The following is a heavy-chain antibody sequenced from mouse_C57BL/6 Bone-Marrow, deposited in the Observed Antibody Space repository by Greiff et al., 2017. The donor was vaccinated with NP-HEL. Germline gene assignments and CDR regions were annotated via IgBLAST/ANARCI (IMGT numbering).Heavy chain of an antibody. V-gene: IGHV1-69*01. J-gene: IGHJ3*01. CDR3: ARGELGLAWFAD. CDR1: GYTFTSYW. CDR2: IDPSDSYT. D-gene: IGHD4-1*01. Sequence: QVQLQQPGAELVMPGASVKLSCKASGYTFTSYWMHWVKQRPGQGLAWIGEIDPSDSYTNYNQKFKGKSTLTVDKSSSTAYMQLSSLTSEDSAVYYCARGELGLAWFADWGQGALVTVSA.